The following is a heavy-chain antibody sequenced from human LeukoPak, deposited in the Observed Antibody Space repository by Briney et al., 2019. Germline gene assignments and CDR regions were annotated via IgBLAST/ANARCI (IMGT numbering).Heavy chain of an antibody. V-gene: IGHV3-21*01. CDR2: IISSGIYV. J-gene: IGHJ4*02. CDR3: AKVTVADVIDF. D-gene: IGHD4-23*01. CDR1: GFTFSSYS. Sequence: GGSLRLSCAASGFTFSSYSMSWVRQAPGEGLEWVSSIISSGIYVYYADSVKGRFTISRDNAKNSLYLQMNSLRAEDTAVYYCAKVTVADVIDFWGQGTLATVSS.